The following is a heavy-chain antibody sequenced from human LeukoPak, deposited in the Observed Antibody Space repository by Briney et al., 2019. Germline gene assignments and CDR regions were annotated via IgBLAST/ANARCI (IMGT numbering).Heavy chain of an antibody. CDR2: IYYSGST. D-gene: IGHD3-10*01. CDR1: GGSISSGGYY. V-gene: IGHV4-31*03. CDR3: ARVARNYYGSGSDTFDY. Sequence: SQTLSLTCTVSGGSISSGGYYWSWIRQHPGTGLEWIVYIYYSGSTYYNPSLKSRVTISVDTSKNQFSLKLSSVTAADTAVYYCARVARNYYGSGSDTFDYWGQGTLVTVSS. J-gene: IGHJ4*02.